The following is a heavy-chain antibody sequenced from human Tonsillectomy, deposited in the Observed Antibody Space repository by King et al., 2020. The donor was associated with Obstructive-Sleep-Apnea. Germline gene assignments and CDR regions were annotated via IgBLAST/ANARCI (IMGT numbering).Heavy chain of an antibody. CDR1: GYTFTSDF. J-gene: IGHJ3*02. CDR3: ARVLMYYSGGNSYEGACDI. Sequence: QLVQSGAEVKKPGASVKVSCKASGYTFTSDFMHWVRQAPGQGLEWMGIIDPRGGHTNYAQKFQGRVTMTRDTSTSTVYMELSSLTSEDTAVYYCARVLMYYSGGNSYEGACDIWGQGTMVTVSS. V-gene: IGHV1-46*01. D-gene: IGHD2-15*01. CDR2: IDPRGGHT.